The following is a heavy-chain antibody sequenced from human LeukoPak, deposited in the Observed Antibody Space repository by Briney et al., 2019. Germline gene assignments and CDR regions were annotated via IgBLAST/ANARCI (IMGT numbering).Heavy chain of an antibody. V-gene: IGHV3-53*01. D-gene: IGHD5-18*01. CDR1: GFTVSSNY. CDR3: ARGGWVRAMAIDY. J-gene: IGHJ4*02. Sequence: GGSLRLSCAASGFTVSSNYMSWVRQAPGKGLEWVSVIYSGGSTYYADSVEGRFTISRDNSKNTLYLQMNSLRAEDTAVYYCARGGWVRAMAIDYWGQGTLVTVSS. CDR2: IYSGGST.